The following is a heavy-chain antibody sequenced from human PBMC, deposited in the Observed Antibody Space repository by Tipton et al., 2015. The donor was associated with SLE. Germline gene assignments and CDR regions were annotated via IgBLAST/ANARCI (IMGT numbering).Heavy chain of an antibody. CDR3: ARDMTTGYYYGMDV. V-gene: IGHV4-61*01. D-gene: IGHD4-11*01. Sequence: TLSLTCTVSGGSISSSSYYWGWIRQPPGKGLEWIGYIYYSGSTNYNPSLKSRVTISVDTSKNQFSLKLSSVTAADTAVYYCARDMTTGYYYGMDVWGQGTTVTVSS. J-gene: IGHJ6*02. CDR1: GGSISSSSYY. CDR2: IYYSGST.